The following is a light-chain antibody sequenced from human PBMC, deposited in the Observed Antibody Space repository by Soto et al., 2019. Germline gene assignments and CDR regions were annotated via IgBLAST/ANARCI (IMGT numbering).Light chain of an antibody. V-gene: IGKV3-15*01. CDR1: HSVSVN. CDR2: GAS. Sequence: IVMTQSPATLSVSPGERATLSCRSSHSVSVNLAWYQQKPGQAPRLLIYGASTRATDIPARFSGSGSGTEFTLTISSLQSEDLGIYYCPQYTNWPPMFTFGQGTKLEIK. CDR3: PQYTNWPPMFT. J-gene: IGKJ2*01.